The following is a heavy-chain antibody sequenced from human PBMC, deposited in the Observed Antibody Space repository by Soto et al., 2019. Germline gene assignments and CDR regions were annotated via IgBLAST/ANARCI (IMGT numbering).Heavy chain of an antibody. CDR1: GFTFSTYS. Sequence: EVQLVESGGGLVPPGGSLRLSCAASGFTFSTYSMHWVRQAPGKGLEYVSAISSNGGYTYYTNSVKGRFTISRDNSKNTLYLQMDSLRAEDMAVYYCASQSHYSSGYSFDYWGQGTLVTVSS. D-gene: IGHD3-22*01. CDR2: ISSNGGYT. J-gene: IGHJ4*02. V-gene: IGHV3-64*01. CDR3: ASQSHYSSGYSFDY.